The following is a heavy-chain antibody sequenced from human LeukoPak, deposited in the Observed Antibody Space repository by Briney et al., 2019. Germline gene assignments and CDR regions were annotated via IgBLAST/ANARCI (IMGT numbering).Heavy chain of an antibody. Sequence: ASVKVSCKASGYIFSCHYIQWVRQAPGQGLEWMGWINPASGGTNNAQKFHGRVTTTTDTSINTVYMELNSLRSDDTAVYYCARVLFPSGPTHCFDPWGQGTLVTVSS. CDR3: ARVLFPSGPTHCFDP. D-gene: IGHD2-21*01. CDR2: INPASGGT. J-gene: IGHJ5*02. V-gene: IGHV1-2*02. CDR1: GYIFSCHY.